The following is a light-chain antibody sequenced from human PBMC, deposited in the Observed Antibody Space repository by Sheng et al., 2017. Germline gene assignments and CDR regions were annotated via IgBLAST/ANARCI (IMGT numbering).Light chain of an antibody. Sequence: DIVLTQSPDSLAVSLGERATINCKSSQNLLYSSNNKYGFAWYQQKPGQPPKLLIHWASTRESGVPDRFSGSGSGTDFTLTISSLQAEDVTVYYCQQYYSTPPTFGQGTKLGIK. CDR3: QQYYSTPPT. J-gene: IGKJ2*01. CDR2: WAS. V-gene: IGKV4-1*01. CDR1: QNLLYSSNNKYG.